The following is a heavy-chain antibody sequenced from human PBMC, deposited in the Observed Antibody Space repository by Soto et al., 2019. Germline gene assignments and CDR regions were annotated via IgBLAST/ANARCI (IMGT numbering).Heavy chain of an antibody. CDR3: ARVEAAMSGHWFDP. V-gene: IGHV1-18*01. J-gene: IGHJ5*02. CDR1: GYTYTSYG. Sequence: ASVKVSCKASGYTYTSYGISWVRQAPGQGLEWMGWISAYNGNTNYAQGVQGRVTMTSDTSSDTAYMELRSLRSDDTAVYYCARVEAAMSGHWFDPWGQGTLVTVSS. CDR2: ISAYNGNT. D-gene: IGHD5-18*01.